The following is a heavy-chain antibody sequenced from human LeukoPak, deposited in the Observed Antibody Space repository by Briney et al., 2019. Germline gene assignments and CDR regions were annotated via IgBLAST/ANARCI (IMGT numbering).Heavy chain of an antibody. J-gene: IGHJ6*04. V-gene: IGHV3-30*04. Sequence: GGSLRLSCAASGFTFSSYAMHWLRQAPGKGREWVAVISYDGSNKYYADSVKGRFTISRDNSKNTLYLQMNSLRAEDTAVYYCARDTVDTAMYYGMDVWGKGTTVTVSS. D-gene: IGHD5-18*01. CDR1: GFTFSSYA. CDR3: ARDTVDTAMYYGMDV. CDR2: ISYDGSNK.